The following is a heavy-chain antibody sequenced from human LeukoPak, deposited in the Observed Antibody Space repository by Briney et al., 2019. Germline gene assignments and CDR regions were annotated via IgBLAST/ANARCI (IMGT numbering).Heavy chain of an antibody. J-gene: IGHJ3*02. Sequence: PGGSLRLSCAASGFTVSSNYMSWVRQAPGKGLEWVSVIYSGGSTYYADSVKGRFTISRDNSKNTLYLQMNSLRAEDTAVYYCAKDYRRYCSGGSCYPNAFDIWGQGTMVTVSS. D-gene: IGHD2-15*01. CDR3: AKDYRRYCSGGSCYPNAFDI. CDR1: GFTVSSNY. V-gene: IGHV3-53*05. CDR2: IYSGGST.